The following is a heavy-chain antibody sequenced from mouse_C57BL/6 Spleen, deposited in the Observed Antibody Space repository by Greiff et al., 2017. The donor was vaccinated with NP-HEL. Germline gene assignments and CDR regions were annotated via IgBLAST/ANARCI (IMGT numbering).Heavy chain of an antibody. Sequence: QVQLQQSGAELVRPGTSVKVSCKASGYAFTNYLIEWVKQRPGQGLEWIGVINPGRGGTNYNAKFKGKATLTADRSSSTAYMQLSSLTSEDSAVYFCARGGITTVVAHYYAMDYWGQGTSVTVSS. CDR2: INPGRGGT. D-gene: IGHD1-1*01. CDR1: GYAFTNYL. J-gene: IGHJ4*01. V-gene: IGHV1-54*01. CDR3: ARGGITTVVAHYYAMDY.